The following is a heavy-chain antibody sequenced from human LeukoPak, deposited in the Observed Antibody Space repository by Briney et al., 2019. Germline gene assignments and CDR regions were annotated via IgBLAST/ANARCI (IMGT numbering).Heavy chain of an antibody. J-gene: IGHJ6*02. CDR2: ISYSGST. V-gene: IGHV4-59*02. Sequence: SETLSLTCTVSGGSVSTYYWSWIRQPPGKGLEWIGYISYSGSTNYNPSHKSRVTISLDTSKNQFSLKLSSVTAADTAVYYCARLGIQLWPYYGMDVWGQGTTVTVSS. CDR3: ARLGIQLWPYYGMDV. CDR1: GGSVSTYY. D-gene: IGHD5-18*01.